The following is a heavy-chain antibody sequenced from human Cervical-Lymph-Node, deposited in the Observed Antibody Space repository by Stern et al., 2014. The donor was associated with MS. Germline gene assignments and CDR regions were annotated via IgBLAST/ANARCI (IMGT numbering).Heavy chain of an antibody. V-gene: IGHV1-69*09. CDR3: ARVPLVVLVPTRGDAFDI. CDR1: GGTFSSYT. Sequence: QVQLVQSGAEVRKPGSSVRVSCKTSGGTFSSYTISWVRQVPGQGLEWMGRIIPMYVIANYAQKFQGRVTITADKSTSTAYMELSSLRSEDTAVYYCARVPLVVLVPTRGDAFDIWGQGTMVTVSS. D-gene: IGHD2-21*01. J-gene: IGHJ3*02. CDR2: IIPMYVIA.